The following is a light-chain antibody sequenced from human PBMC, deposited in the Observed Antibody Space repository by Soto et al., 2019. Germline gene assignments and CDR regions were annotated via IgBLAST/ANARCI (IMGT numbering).Light chain of an antibody. CDR1: QSVSSNY. CDR3: QQYGSSPYT. CDR2: GAS. V-gene: IGKV3-20*01. J-gene: IGKJ2*01. Sequence: EIVLTQSPGTLSLSPGERATLSCRASQSVSSNYLAWYQQKPGQAPRLLIYGASSRATGIPDRFSGSTSGTDLTLTISRLDPEDFAVYYGQQYGSSPYTFGQGTKLEIK.